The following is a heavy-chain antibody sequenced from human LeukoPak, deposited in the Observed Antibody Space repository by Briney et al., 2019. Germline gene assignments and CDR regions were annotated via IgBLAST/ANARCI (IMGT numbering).Heavy chain of an antibody. V-gene: IGHV3-30*02. Sequence: PGGSLRLSCATSGFTFNNYAMSWVRQAPGKGLEWVAFIRYDGSNKYYADSVKGRFTISRDNSKNTLYLQMNSLRAEDTAVYYCAKDMSHVSYYFDYWGQGTLVTVSS. CDR1: GFTFNNYA. J-gene: IGHJ4*02. CDR2: IRYDGSNK. CDR3: AKDMSHVSYYFDY. D-gene: IGHD3-10*02.